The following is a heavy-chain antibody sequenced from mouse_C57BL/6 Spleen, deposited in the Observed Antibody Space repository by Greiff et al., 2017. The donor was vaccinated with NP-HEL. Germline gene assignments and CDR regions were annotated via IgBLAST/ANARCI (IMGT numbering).Heavy chain of an antibody. CDR2: IDPSDSYT. D-gene: IGHD2-4*01. Sequence: VQLQQPGAELVKPGASVKLSCKASGYTFTSYWMQWVKQRPGQGLEWIGEIDPSDSYTNYNQKFKGKATVTVDTSSSTAYMQLSSLTSEDSAVYYCAMFGDYDRDYWGQGTTLTVSS. J-gene: IGHJ2*01. V-gene: IGHV1-50*01. CDR1: GYTFTSYW. CDR3: AMFGDYDRDY.